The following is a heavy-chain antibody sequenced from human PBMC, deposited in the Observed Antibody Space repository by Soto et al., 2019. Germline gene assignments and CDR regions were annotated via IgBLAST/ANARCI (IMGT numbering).Heavy chain of an antibody. Sequence: TSETLSLTCTVSGGSISSYYWSWIRQPPGKGLEWIGYIYYSGSTNYNPSLKSRVTISVDTSKNQFSLKLSSVTAADTAVYYCARGISFVYSSGWYSPTYNWFDPWGQGTLVTVSS. CDR3: ARGISFVYSSGWYSPTYNWFDP. CDR2: IYYSGST. J-gene: IGHJ5*02. D-gene: IGHD6-19*01. V-gene: IGHV4-59*01. CDR1: GGSISSYY.